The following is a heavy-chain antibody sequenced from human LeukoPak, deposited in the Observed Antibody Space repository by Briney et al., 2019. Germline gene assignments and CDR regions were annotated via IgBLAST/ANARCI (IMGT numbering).Heavy chain of an antibody. J-gene: IGHJ3*02. CDR1: GYTFSDQY. Sequence: ASLKVSCKASGYTFSDQYIHWVRQSPGQGLEWMGWINPNSGDTDYAQKFQGRVTMTRDTSISTAYIELTSLRTDDTAVYYCASYGPSSGDAFDIWGQGTLVTVSS. V-gene: IGHV1-2*02. D-gene: IGHD6-6*01. CDR2: INPNSGDT. CDR3: ASYGPSSGDAFDI.